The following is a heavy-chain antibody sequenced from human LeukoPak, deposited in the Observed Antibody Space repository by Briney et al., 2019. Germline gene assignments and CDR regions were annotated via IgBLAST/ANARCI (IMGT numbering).Heavy chain of an antibody. CDR3: ARAGGRSWFGP. CDR2: INPNSGGT. CDR1: GYSFNDKY. V-gene: IGHV1-2*02. Sequence: ASVKVSCKASGYSFNDKYLHWVRQTPGQGLEWMGSINPNSGGTNYAQKFQGRVTMTTDTSMSTAYMELSRLTSDDTAVYYCARAGGRSWFGPWGQGTLVTVSS. J-gene: IGHJ5*02.